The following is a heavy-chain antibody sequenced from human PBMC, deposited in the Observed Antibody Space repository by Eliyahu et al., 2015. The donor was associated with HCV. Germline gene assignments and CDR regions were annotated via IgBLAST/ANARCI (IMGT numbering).Heavy chain of an antibody. Sequence: QVQLVESGGGVVQPGRSLRLSCAASGFTFSSYGXHWVRQAPGKGLGWVAVIWYDGSNKYYADSVKGRFTISRDNSKNTLYLQMNSLRAEDTAVYYCARDREYDFWSGYYKGPFDYWGQGTLVTVSS. V-gene: IGHV3-33*01. J-gene: IGHJ4*02. CDR1: GFTFSSYG. D-gene: IGHD3-3*01. CDR3: ARDREYDFWSGYYKGPFDY. CDR2: IWYDGSNK.